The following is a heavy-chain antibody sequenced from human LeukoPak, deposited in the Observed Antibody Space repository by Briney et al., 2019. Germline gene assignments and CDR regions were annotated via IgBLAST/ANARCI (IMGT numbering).Heavy chain of an antibody. CDR2: IKQDGSEK. J-gene: IGHJ6*04. D-gene: IGHD2-2*01. Sequence: GGSLRLSCAASGFTSSSYRMSWVRHAPAEGQERVANIKQDGSEKYYVDSVKCRFTISRDNAKNSLYLQMNSLRAEDTAVYYCARDGHYAGAGYGMDVWGKGTTVTVSS. CDR1: GFTSSSYR. V-gene: IGHV3-7*03. CDR3: ARDGHYAGAGYGMDV.